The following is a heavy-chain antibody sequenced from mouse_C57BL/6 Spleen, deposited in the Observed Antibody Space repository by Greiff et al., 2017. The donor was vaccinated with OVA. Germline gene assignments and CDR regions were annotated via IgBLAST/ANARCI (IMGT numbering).Heavy chain of an antibody. Sequence: EVQVVESGAGLVKPGGSLKLSCAASGFTFSSYAMSWVRQTPEKRLEWVAYISSGGDYIYYADTVKGRFTISRDNARNTLYLQMSSLKSEDTAMYYCTRDWGDGYYVWFAYWGQGTLVTVSA. V-gene: IGHV5-9-1*02. J-gene: IGHJ3*01. CDR1: GFTFSSYA. CDR2: ISSGGDYI. CDR3: TRDWGDGYYVWFAY. D-gene: IGHD2-3*01.